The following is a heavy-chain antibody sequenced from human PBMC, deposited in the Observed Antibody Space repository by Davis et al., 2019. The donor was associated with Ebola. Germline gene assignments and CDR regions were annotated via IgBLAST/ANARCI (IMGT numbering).Heavy chain of an antibody. D-gene: IGHD5-12*01. CDR1: GASVSSNSAA. V-gene: IGHV6-1*01. CDR3: ARGWLRSAFDQ. CDR2: TYYNSKWYS. Sequence: HSQTLSLTCAISGASVSSNSAAWNWIRLSPSRGLEWLGRTYYNSKWYSDYAVSVKSRITINPDTSKNQFSLHLNSVTPEDTAVYYCARGWLRSAFDQWGQGTLVTVSS. J-gene: IGHJ4*02.